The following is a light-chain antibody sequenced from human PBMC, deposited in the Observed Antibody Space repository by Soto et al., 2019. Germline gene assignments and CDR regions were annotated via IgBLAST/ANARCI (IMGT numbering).Light chain of an antibody. CDR3: QQGSYWPPLYT. CDR2: DAS. V-gene: IGKV3-11*01. CDR1: QSVSNY. J-gene: IGKJ2*01. Sequence: EIVLTQSPATLSLSPGERATLSCRASQSVSNYLAWYQQKPGQAPRLLNYDASNRATGIPARFSGSGSGTDFTLTISSLEPEDFAVYYCQQGSYWPPLYTFGQGTKLEIK.